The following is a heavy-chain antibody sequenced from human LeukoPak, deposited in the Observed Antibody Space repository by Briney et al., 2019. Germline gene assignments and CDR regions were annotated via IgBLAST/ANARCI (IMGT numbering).Heavy chain of an antibody. J-gene: IGHJ4*02. Sequence: GGSLRLSCAASGFTFSSFSMNWVRQAPGKGLEWISYITSSSSSTYYADSVKGRFTISRDNAKNSLYLQMNSLRAEDTAMYYCARDSAGNDYWGQGTLVTVSS. V-gene: IGHV3-48*04. D-gene: IGHD6-13*01. CDR3: ARDSAGNDY. CDR1: GFTFSSFS. CDR2: ITSSSSST.